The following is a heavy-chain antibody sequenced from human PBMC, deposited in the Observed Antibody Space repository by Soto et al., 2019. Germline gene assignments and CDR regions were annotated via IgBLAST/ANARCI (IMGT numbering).Heavy chain of an antibody. CDR2: ISYDGSNK. J-gene: IGHJ4*02. CDR3: ASEG. Sequence: QVQLVESGGGVVQPGRSLRLSCAASGFTFSSYAMHWVRQAPGKGLEWVAVISYDGSNKYYADSVKGRFTISRDNSKNTLYLQMNSLRAEDTAVYYCASEGWGQGTLVTVSS. V-gene: IGHV3-30-3*01. CDR1: GFTFSSYA.